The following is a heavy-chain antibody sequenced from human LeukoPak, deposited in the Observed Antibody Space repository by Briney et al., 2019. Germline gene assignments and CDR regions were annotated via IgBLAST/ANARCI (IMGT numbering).Heavy chain of an antibody. D-gene: IGHD5-18*01. J-gene: IGHJ6*01. CDR2: SSAHNSRT. Sequence: ASVTVSCKASVYTFVSHGFSWVRPAPGQGREWMGWSSAHNSRTNYSQKFQGRVTMTTDTSTSTTYMELRSLRSDDTAVYFCARDYRDTAMDFYGMDVWGQGATLTVSS. V-gene: IGHV1-18*01. CDR1: VYTFVSHG. CDR3: ARDYRDTAMDFYGMDV.